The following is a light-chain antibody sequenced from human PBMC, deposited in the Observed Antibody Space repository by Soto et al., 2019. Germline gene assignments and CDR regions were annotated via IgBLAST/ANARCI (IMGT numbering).Light chain of an antibody. CDR1: QSVRSS. V-gene: IGKV3-15*01. CDR3: QQYNNWWT. J-gene: IGKJ1*01. Sequence: EVVMTQSPATLSMSPGERATLSCRASQSVRSSLAWYQQKPGQAPRLLIYGASTRATGNPDRFSGSGSETEFTLTISSLQAEDFAIYYCQQYNNWWTFGQGTKVEIK. CDR2: GAS.